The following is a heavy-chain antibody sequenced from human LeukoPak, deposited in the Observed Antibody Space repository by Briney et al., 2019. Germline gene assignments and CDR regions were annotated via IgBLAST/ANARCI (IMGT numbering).Heavy chain of an antibody. D-gene: IGHD4-11*01. CDR1: GYTFSSYC. CDR2: INPSGDYT. J-gene: IGHJ6*02. V-gene: IGHV1-46*01. CDR3: ASPNPDTTVPPARPTSYYYYYGMDV. Sequence: ASVKVSCKASGYTFSSYCLHWVRQAPGQGLEWMGIINPSGDYTRYAQKFQGRVTMTRDTSTSTVYMELSSLRSEDTAVYYCASPNPDTTVPPARPTSYYYYYGMDVWGQGTTVTVSS.